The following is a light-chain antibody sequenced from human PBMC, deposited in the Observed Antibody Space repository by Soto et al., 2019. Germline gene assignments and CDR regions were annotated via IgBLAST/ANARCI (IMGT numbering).Light chain of an antibody. V-gene: IGKV3-20*01. CDR1: QSVSSSY. CDR2: GAS. Sequence: EIVLTQSPGTLSLSPGERDTLSCRASQSVSSSYLAWYQQKPGQAPRLLIYGASSRATGIPDRFSGSGSGTDFTLTISRLEPEDFAVYYCQQYGSSPPLTFGQGTKVEIK. J-gene: IGKJ1*01. CDR3: QQYGSSPPLT.